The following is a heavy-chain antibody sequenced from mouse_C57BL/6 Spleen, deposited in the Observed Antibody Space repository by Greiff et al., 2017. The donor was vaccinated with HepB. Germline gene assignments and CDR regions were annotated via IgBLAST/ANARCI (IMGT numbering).Heavy chain of an antibody. D-gene: IGHD1-1*01. CDR2: IDPENGDT. CDR1: GFNIKDDY. V-gene: IGHV14-4*01. Sequence: VQLKESGAELVRPGASVKLSCTASGFNIKDDYMHWVKQRPEQGLEWIGWIDPENGDTEYASKFQGKATITADTSSNTAYLQLSSLTSEDTAVYYCTTLYYGSSSLGYWGQGTTLTVSS. CDR3: TTLYYGSSSLGY. J-gene: IGHJ2*01.